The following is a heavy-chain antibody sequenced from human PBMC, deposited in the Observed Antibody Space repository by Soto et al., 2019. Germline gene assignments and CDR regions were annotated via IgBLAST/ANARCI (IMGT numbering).Heavy chain of an antibody. D-gene: IGHD5-12*01. CDR1: GFTFSSYA. Sequence: GGSLRLSCAASGFTFSSYAMSWIRQAPGKGLEWVSAISGSGGSTYYADSVKGRFTISRDNSKNTLYLQMNSLRAEDTAVYYCAKDLLPRVSIVATMEVSLFYPWGQGTLVTVSA. CDR2: ISGSGGST. J-gene: IGHJ5*02. V-gene: IGHV3-23*01. CDR3: AKDLLPRVSIVATMEVSLFYP.